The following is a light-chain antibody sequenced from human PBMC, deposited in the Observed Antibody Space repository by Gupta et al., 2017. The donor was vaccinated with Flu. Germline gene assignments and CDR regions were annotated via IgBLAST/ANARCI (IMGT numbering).Light chain of an antibody. J-gene: IGKJ2*01. CDR1: QSVLYSSNNKNY. Sequence: DIVMTQSPDSLAVSLGERATINCKSSQSVLYSSNNKNYLAWYQQKPGQPPRLLIYWASTRESGVPDRFSGSGSGTDFTLTISILQAEDVAVYYCQQYYSTPHSFGQWTKVEIK. V-gene: IGKV4-1*01. CDR3: QQYYSTPHS. CDR2: WAS.